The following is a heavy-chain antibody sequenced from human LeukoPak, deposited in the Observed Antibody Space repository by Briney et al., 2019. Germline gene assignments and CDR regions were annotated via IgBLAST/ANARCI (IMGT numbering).Heavy chain of an antibody. Sequence: GGSLRPSCAASGFSFSTYNMNWVRQAPGKGLEWVSSITSGGGYTYYADSVKGRFTTSRDNAKNSLSLRLDSLRAEDTAVYYCARGHYDVLTSSYKWTPDYWGQGTLVTVSS. J-gene: IGHJ4*02. D-gene: IGHD3-9*01. CDR1: GFSFSTYN. CDR2: ITSGGGYT. CDR3: ARGHYDVLTSSYKWTPDY. V-gene: IGHV3-21*06.